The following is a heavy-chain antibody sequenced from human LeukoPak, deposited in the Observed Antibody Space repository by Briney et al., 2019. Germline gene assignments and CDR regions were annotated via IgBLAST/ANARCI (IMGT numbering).Heavy chain of an antibody. Sequence: SETLSLTCAVSGGSISSSNWWSWVRQPPGKGLEWIGEIYHSGSTNYNPSLKSRVTISVDKSKNQFSLKLSSVTAADTAVYYCAREEGDDSSGYYYFDYWGQGTLVTVSS. CDR1: GGSISSSNW. D-gene: IGHD3-22*01. J-gene: IGHJ4*02. CDR2: IYHSGST. CDR3: AREEGDDSSGYYYFDY. V-gene: IGHV4-4*02.